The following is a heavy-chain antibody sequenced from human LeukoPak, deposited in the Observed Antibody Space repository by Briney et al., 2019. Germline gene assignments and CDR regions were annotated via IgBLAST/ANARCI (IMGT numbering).Heavy chain of an antibody. CDR2: ISSSGSTT. Sequence: PGGSLRLSCAAFGFTFSEYYMSWIRQAPGKGLEWVSYISSSGSTTYYADSVKGRFTISRDNAKNSLYLQTNSLRAEDTAVYYCAREMDGPYGSGSPLDYWGQGTLVTVSS. D-gene: IGHD3-10*01. CDR3: AREMDGPYGSGSPLDY. V-gene: IGHV3-11*01. J-gene: IGHJ4*02. CDR1: GFTFSEYY.